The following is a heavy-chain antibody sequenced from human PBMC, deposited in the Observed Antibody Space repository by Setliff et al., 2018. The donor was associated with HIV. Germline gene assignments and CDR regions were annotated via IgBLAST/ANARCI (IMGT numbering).Heavy chain of an antibody. CDR2: ITQNAFRT. CDR1: GSNFDSDI. Sequence: GGSLRLSCVGSGSNFDSDIMMWVRQAPGKGPEWVSAITQNAFRTSYADSVRGRFTISRDNLKNSLYLEMTSLRAEDTAVYYCASKWATVTPFDYWGQGTLVTVSS. CDR3: ASKWATVTPFDY. D-gene: IGHD4-17*01. J-gene: IGHJ4*02. V-gene: IGHV3-21*01.